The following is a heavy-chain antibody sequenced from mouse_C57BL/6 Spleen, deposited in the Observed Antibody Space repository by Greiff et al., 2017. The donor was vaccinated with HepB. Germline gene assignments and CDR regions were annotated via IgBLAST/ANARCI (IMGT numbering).Heavy chain of an antibody. V-gene: IGHV3-6*01. Sequence: EVQRVESGPGLVKPSQSLSLTCSVTGYSITSGYYWNWIRQFPGNKLEWMGYISYDGSNNYNPSLKNRISITRDTSKNQFFLKLNSVTTEDTATYYCARVWDYGSNEYYAMDYWGQGTSVTVSS. CDR2: ISYDGSN. J-gene: IGHJ4*01. D-gene: IGHD1-1*01. CDR3: ARVWDYGSNEYYAMDY. CDR1: GYSITSGYY.